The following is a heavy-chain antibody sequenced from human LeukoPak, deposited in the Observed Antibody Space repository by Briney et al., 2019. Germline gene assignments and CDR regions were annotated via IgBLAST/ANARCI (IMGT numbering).Heavy chain of an antibody. CDR3: ARGSIGPVGLWFGELPYYYYGMDV. V-gene: IGHV1-18*01. J-gene: IGHJ6*02. D-gene: IGHD3-10*01. CDR2: ISAYNGNT. Sequence: ASAKVSCKASGYTFTSYGISWARQAPGQGLEWMGWISAYNGNTNYAQKLQGRVTMTTDTSTSTAYMELRGLRSDDTAVYYCARGSIGPVGLWFGELPYYYYGMDVWGQGTTVTVSS. CDR1: GYTFTSYG.